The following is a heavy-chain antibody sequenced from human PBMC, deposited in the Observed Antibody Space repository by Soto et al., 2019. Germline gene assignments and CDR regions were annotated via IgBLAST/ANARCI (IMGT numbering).Heavy chain of an antibody. CDR2: IWYDGSNK. J-gene: IGHJ6*02. CDR1: GFTFSSYG. Sequence: GGSLRLSXAASGFTFSSYGMHWVRQAPGKGLEWVAVIWYDGSNKYYADSVKGRFTISRDNSKNTLYLQMNSLRAEDTAVYYCARDTGLRSDYDFWSGYHPSYYYGMDVWGQGTTVTVSS. V-gene: IGHV3-33*01. D-gene: IGHD3-3*01. CDR3: ARDTGLRSDYDFWSGYHPSYYYGMDV.